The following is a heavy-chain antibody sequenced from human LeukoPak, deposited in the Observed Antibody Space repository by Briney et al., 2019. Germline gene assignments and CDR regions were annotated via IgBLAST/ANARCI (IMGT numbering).Heavy chain of an antibody. CDR2: ISGSGGST. CDR3: AKHTTGAVAHFDY. CDR1: GFSFSSYG. D-gene: IGHD6-19*01. V-gene: IGHV3-23*01. J-gene: IGHJ4*02. Sequence: GGSLRLSCAASGFSFSSYGMSWVRQAPGKGLEWVSDISGSGGSTYYADSVKGRFTISRDNSKNTLYLQMNSLRAEDTAVYYCAKHTTGAVAHFDYWGQGTLVTVSS.